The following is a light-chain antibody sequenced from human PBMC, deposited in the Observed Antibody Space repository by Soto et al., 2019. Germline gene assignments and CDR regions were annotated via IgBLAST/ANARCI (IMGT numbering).Light chain of an antibody. Sequence: QSVLTQPPSVSGAPGQRGTISFTGSSSNIGAGYDVHWYQQLPGTAPKLLIYGNSNRPSGVPDRFSGSKPGTSASLAITGLQAEDEADYYCQSYDSSLSGWVFGGGTQLTVL. CDR1: SSNIGAGYD. J-gene: IGLJ3*02. V-gene: IGLV1-40*01. CDR2: GNS. CDR3: QSYDSSLSGWV.